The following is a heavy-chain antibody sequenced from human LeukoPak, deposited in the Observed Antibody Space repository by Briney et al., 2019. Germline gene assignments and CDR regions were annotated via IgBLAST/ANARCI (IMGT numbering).Heavy chain of an antibody. D-gene: IGHD1-1*01. Sequence: GGSLRLSCAASGFTFSSYAMSWVRQAPGKGLEWVSAISGSGGSTYYADSVKGRFTISRDNSKNTLYLQMNSLRAEDTAVYYCAKSLFASATGTGRAFHIWGQGTMVTVSS. CDR2: ISGSGGST. V-gene: IGHV3-23*01. CDR3: AKSLFASATGTGRAFHI. J-gene: IGHJ3*02. CDR1: GFTFSSYA.